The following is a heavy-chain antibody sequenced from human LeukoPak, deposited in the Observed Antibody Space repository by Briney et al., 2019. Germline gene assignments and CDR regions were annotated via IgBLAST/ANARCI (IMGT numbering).Heavy chain of an antibody. D-gene: IGHD2-15*01. V-gene: IGHV4-59*02. CDR2: IYYSGST. CDR3: AKTPGRVTDFLTVAATPYFDY. J-gene: IGHJ4*02. Sequence: SETLSLTCTVSGGSVSSYYWSWIRQPPGKGLEWIGYIYYSGSTNYNPSLKSRVTISVDTSKNQFSLKLSSVTAADTAVYYCAKTPGRVTDFLTVAATPYFDYWGQGTLVTVSS. CDR1: GGSVSSYY.